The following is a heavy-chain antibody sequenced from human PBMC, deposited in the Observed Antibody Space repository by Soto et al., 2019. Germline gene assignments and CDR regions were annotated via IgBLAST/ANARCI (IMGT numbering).Heavy chain of an antibody. J-gene: IGHJ3*01. D-gene: IGHD1-26*01. CDR3: AQIGALPPKDVFST. CDR1: GITFTYAW. V-gene: IGHV3-15*01. Sequence: EVQLVESGGGLVNPGGSLRLSCAASGITFTYAWMTWVRQAPGRGLEWVGRVKSEAGGGTIDYAAPVKGRFTISRDYSRSMLYLQMHSLKSEDTAVYYCAQIGALPPKDVFSTWGQGTVVTVSS. CDR2: VKSEAGGGTI.